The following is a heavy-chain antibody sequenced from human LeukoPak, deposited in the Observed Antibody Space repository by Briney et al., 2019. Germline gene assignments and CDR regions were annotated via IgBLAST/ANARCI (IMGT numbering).Heavy chain of an antibody. V-gene: IGHV3-53*04. CDR3: ARENYYDSSGYYRYGMDV. Sequence: GGSLRLSCAASGFTVSSNYTSWVRQAPGKGLEWVSVIYSGGSTYYADSVKGRFTISRHNSKNTLYLQMNSLRAEDTAVYYCARENYYDSSGYYRYGMDVWGQGTTVTVSS. J-gene: IGHJ6*02. CDR1: GFTVSSNY. D-gene: IGHD3-22*01. CDR2: IYSGGST.